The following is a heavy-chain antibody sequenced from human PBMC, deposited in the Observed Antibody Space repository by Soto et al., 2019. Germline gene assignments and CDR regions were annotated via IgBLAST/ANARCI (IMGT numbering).Heavy chain of an antibody. J-gene: IGHJ6*02. V-gene: IGHV5-51*01. CDR2: IYPGDSDT. CDR3: ARTYCGADCYPAYYYYYGMDV. Sequence: GESLKISCKGSGYSFTSYWIGWVRQMPGKGLEWMGIIYPGDSDTRYSPSFQGQVTISADKSISTAYLQWSSLKASDTAMYYCARTYCGADCYPAYYYYYGMDVWGQGTTVTVSS. CDR1: GYSFTSYW. D-gene: IGHD2-21*02.